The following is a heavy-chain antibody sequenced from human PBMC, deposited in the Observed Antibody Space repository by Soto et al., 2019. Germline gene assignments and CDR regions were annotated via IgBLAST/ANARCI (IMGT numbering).Heavy chain of an antibody. D-gene: IGHD2-8*01. V-gene: IGHV1-2*04. CDR1: GYSFTDYH. J-gene: IGHJ6*02. CDR3: ARGHSTDCSNGVCSFFYNHEMDI. Sequence: ASVKVSCKASGYSFTDYHIHWVRQAPGQGLEWLGRINPKSGGTSTAQKFQGWVTMTRDRSISTVYMELTRLRSDDTAVYFCARGHSTDCSNGVCSFFYNHEMDIWGQGTTVTVSS. CDR2: INPKSGGT.